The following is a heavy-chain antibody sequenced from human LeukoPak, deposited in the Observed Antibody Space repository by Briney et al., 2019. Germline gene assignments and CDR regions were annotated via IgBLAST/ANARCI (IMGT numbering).Heavy chain of an antibody. CDR2: IYYSGST. CDR1: GGSISSYY. J-gene: IGHJ5*02. CDR3: ARAPTETKVAAAGSFDP. V-gene: IGHV4-59*01. Sequence: SETLSLTCTVSGGSISSYYWSWIRQPPGKGLEWIGYIYYSGSTNYNPPFKSRVTISVDTSKNQFSLKLSSVTAGDTAVYYCARAPTETKVAAAGSFDPWGQGTLVTVSS. D-gene: IGHD6-13*01.